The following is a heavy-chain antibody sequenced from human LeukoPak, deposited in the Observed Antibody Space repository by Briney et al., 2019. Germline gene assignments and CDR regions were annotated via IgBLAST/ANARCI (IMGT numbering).Heavy chain of an antibody. CDR2: IKPDGSDT. CDR1: GFTFNNFW. V-gene: IGHV3-7*05. CDR3: ARDGIDY. J-gene: IGHJ4*02. Sequence: GGSLRLSCAAYGFTFNNFWMSWVRQAPGKGLEWVANIKPDGSDTYYADFVKGRFTISRDDAKNSVDLQMNGLRAEDTAIYYCARDGIDYWGQGTLVTVSS.